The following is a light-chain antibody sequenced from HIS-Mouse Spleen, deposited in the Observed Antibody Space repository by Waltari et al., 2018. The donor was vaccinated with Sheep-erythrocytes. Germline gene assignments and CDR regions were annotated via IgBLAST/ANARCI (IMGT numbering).Light chain of an antibody. CDR1: QGISSA. Sequence: AIQLTQSPSSLSASVGDRVTITCRASQGISSALAWYQQKPGKSPKLLIYDASSLESGVPSRFSGRGSGTDFTLTISSLQPEDFATYYCQQFNNYPRTFGQGTKVEIK. J-gene: IGKJ1*01. CDR2: DAS. V-gene: IGKV1D-13*01. CDR3: QQFNNYPRT.